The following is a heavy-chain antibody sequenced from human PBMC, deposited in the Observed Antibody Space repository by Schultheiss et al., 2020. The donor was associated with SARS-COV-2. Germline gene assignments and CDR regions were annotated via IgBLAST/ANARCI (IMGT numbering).Heavy chain of an antibody. J-gene: IGHJ4*02. D-gene: IGHD2-2*01. Sequence: GGSLRLSCAASGFTFSSYWMHWVRQAPGKGLVWVSSISSSSSYIYYADSVKGRFTISRDNAKNSLYLQMNSLRAEDTAVYYCARELDFTSHCYLDYWGQGTLVTVSS. V-gene: IGHV3-21*01. CDR2: ISSSSSYI. CDR3: ARELDFTSHCYLDY. CDR1: GFTFSSYW.